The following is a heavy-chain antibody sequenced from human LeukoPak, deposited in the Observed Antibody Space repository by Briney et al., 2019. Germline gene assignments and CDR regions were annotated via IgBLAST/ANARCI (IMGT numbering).Heavy chain of an antibody. Sequence: PGASLRLSCVASGFTFSNYAMSWVRQAPGKGLEWVANIKEDGSQKYYVDSMKGRLTISRDNAKNSVYLQMNSLTAEDTAVYYCARDIPDCSGASCYIRNAFDVWGPGTMVTVSS. J-gene: IGHJ3*01. V-gene: IGHV3-7*03. CDR1: GFTFSNYA. D-gene: IGHD2-15*01. CDR2: IKEDGSQK. CDR3: ARDIPDCSGASCYIRNAFDV.